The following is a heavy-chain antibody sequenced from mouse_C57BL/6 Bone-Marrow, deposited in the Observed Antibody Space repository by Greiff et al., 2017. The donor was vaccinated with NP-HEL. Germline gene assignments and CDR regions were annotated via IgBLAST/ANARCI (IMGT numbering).Heavy chain of an antibody. D-gene: IGHD3-2*02. CDR1: GYTFTSYG. CDR2: IYPRSGNT. CDR3: AKAAQAAFAY. V-gene: IGHV1-81*01. J-gene: IGHJ3*01. Sequence: VKLMESGAELARPGASVKLSCKASGYTFTSYGISWVKQRTGKGLEWIGEIYPRSGNTYYNEKFKGKATLTADKASSTAYMEIRSLTSEDSAVYFCAKAAQAAFAYWGQGTLVTVSA.